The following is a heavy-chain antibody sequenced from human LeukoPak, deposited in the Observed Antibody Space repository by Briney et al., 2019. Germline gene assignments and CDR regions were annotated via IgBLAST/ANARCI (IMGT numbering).Heavy chain of an antibody. CDR2: IYYSGST. Sequence: SETLSLTCTVSGGSISSSNYFWGWIRQPPGKGLEWNGSIYYSGSTYYNPSRKSRVTISVDTYKNQFSLKLSSVTAADTAVYYCARHVRHEHRGNWFDPWGQGTLVTVSS. V-gene: IGHV4-39*01. CDR1: GGSISSSNYF. D-gene: IGHD2/OR15-2a*01. CDR3: ARHVRHEHRGNWFDP. J-gene: IGHJ5*02.